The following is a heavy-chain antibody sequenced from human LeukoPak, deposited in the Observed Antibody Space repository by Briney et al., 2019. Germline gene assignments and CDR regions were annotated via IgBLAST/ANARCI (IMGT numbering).Heavy chain of an antibody. CDR3: ARLHDYRNTFDY. CDR2: IYYSGTT. CDR1: GFTFSSYSMN. V-gene: IGHV4-39*01. J-gene: IGHJ4*02. D-gene: IGHD4-11*01. Sequence: PGGSLRLSCAASGFTFSSYSMNWVRQPPGKGLEWIGSIYYSGTTYYNPSLKSRVTISVDTSKNQFSLKLSSVTAADTAVYYCARLHDYRNTFDYWGQGTLVTVSS.